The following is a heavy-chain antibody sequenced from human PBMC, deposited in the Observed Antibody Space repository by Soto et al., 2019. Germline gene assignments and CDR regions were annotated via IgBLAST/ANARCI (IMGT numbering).Heavy chain of an antibody. CDR3: ARDRGDYDFWRLDY. D-gene: IGHD3-3*01. V-gene: IGHV4-30-4*01. J-gene: IGHJ4*02. CDR1: GGSISSGDYY. CDR2: IYYSGST. Sequence: TLFLTCTVSGGSISSGDYYWSWIRQPPGKGLEWIGYIYYSGSTYYNPSLKSRVTISVDTSKNQFSLKLSSVTAADTAVYYCARDRGDYDFWRLDYWGQGTLVTVSS.